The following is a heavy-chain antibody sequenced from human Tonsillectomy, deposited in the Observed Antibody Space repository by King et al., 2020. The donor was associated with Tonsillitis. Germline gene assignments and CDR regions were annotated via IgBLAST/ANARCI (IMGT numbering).Heavy chain of an antibody. CDR1: GGSISTYY. D-gene: IGHD3-16*02. CDR2: IHYSGGT. CDR3: ARDGAYDYVWGSYHDAFDI. J-gene: IGHJ3*02. V-gene: IGHV4-59*01. Sequence: VQLQESGPGLVKPSETLSLTCAVSGGSISTYYWSWIRQPPGKGLEWMGYIHYSGGTNYNPSLKSRVTISVDTSKNQFFLKLSSVTAADTAVYYCARDGAYDYVWGSYHDAFDIWGQGTMVTVSS.